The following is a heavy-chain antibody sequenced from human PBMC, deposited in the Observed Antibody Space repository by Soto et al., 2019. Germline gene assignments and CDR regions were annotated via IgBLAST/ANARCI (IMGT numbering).Heavy chain of an antibody. V-gene: IGHV4-31*03. Sequence: SETLSLTCTVSGDSLGSFGTNFYYWGWVRQHPGKGLEWIGYIYYSGNTYYRPSLKSRVTISVDTSKNQFSLKLSSVTAADTAVYYCARASEQLVFYFDYWGQGTLVTVSS. CDR2: IYYSGNT. D-gene: IGHD6-6*01. CDR1: GDSLGSFGTNFYY. J-gene: IGHJ4*02. CDR3: ARASEQLVFYFDY.